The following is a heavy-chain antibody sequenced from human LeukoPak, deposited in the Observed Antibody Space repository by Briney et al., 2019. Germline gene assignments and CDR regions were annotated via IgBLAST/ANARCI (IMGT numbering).Heavy chain of an antibody. CDR1: GGSISTRSYY. Sequence: PSVTLSLTCTVSGGSISTRSYYWGWIRQPPGKGLEWIGSIYHSGSTYYNPSLKSRVTISVDTSKNQFSLKLSSVTAADTAVYYCARPYGYGYGYIDYWGQGTLVTVSS. D-gene: IGHD5-18*01. J-gene: IGHJ4*02. V-gene: IGHV4-39*01. CDR2: IYHSGST. CDR3: ARPYGYGYGYIDY.